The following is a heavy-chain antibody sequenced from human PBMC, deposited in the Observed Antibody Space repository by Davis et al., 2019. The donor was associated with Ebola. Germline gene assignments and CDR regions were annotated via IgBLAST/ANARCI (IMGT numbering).Heavy chain of an antibody. CDR1: GFTFSSYW. D-gene: IGHD5-12*01. CDR3: ARGEYSGYDWNYYYYYGMDV. J-gene: IGHJ6*02. Sequence: ESLKISCAASGFTFSSYWMSWIRQPPGKGLEWIGEINHSGSTNYNPSLKSRVTISVDTSKNQFSLKLSSVTAADTAVYYCARGEYSGYDWNYYYYYGMDVWGQGTTVTVSS. V-gene: IGHV4-34*01. CDR2: INHSGST.